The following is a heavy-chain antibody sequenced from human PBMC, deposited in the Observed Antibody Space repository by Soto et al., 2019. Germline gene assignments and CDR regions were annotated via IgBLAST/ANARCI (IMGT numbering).Heavy chain of an antibody. D-gene: IGHD3-3*01. CDR1: GFTFSSYS. Sequence: DVQLVESGGGLVQPGGSLRLSCAASGFTFSSYSMNWVCQAPGKGLEWISYITNGGTTIYYADSVKGRFTISRDNAKNSLYLHMNSLRDDDTAVYYCATPVVRFLEWTTDYWGQGTLVTVSS. CDR3: ATPVVRFLEWTTDY. CDR2: ITNGGTTI. V-gene: IGHV3-48*02. J-gene: IGHJ4*02.